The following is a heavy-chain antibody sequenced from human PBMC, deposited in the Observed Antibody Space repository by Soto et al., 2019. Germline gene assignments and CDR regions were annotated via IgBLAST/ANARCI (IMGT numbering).Heavy chain of an antibody. Sequence: QLVESGGRGVQPGRSLRLSCEASEFTFSSYAMHWVRQAPGRGLEWVALISFDGSKEYYADSVKGRFIISRDNSRSMVYLQMDSLRTDDTDIYYCARPIPRWSYHYGMDVWGQGTTVTVSS. V-gene: IGHV3-30*03. D-gene: IGHD2-15*01. CDR2: ISFDGSKE. CDR1: EFTFSSYA. CDR3: ARPIPRWSYHYGMDV. J-gene: IGHJ6*02.